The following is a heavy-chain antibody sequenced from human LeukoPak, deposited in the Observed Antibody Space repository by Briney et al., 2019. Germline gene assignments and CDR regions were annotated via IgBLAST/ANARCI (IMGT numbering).Heavy chain of an antibody. CDR3: AKDRGLDYAPGDV. V-gene: IGHV3-21*01. D-gene: IGHD4-17*01. CDR1: GFIFSSYN. CDR2: ISGSGAYI. Sequence: KTGGSLRLSCAASGFIFSSYNMNWVRQAPGKGLEWVSSISGSGAYIYYVDSVKGRFTISRDNSKNTLYLQMNSLRAEDTAVYYCAKDRGLDYAPGDVWGLGTTVTVSS. J-gene: IGHJ6*02.